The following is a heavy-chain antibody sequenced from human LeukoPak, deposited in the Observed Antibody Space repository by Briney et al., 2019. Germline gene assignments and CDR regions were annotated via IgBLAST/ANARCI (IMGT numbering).Heavy chain of an antibody. Sequence: SETLSLTCTLSGGSMSTYYWSWIRQPPGKGLEWLAYVHNSGRTNYNPSLKSRLTISLDTSKNQFSLNVRSVSAAAKALYYWEIHCANDSGGFRDDFDIWGQGTMVTVSS. CDR2: VHNSGRT. V-gene: IGHV4-59*08. CDR3: EIHCANDSGGFRDDFDI. D-gene: IGHD3-22*01. CDR1: GGSMSTYY. J-gene: IGHJ3*02.